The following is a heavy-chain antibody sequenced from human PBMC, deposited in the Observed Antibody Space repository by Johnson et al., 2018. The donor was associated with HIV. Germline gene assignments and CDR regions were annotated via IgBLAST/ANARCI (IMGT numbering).Heavy chain of an antibody. CDR2: VSYDASNK. CDR3: ARDPGNGGRPFDAFDI. D-gene: IGHD4-23*01. V-gene: IGHV3-30*04. J-gene: IGHJ3*02. Sequence: QVQLVESGGGVVQPGRSLRLSCTSAFSFSGYAMHWVRQAPGKGLEWVAVVSYDASNKYYADSVKGRFTISRDNSKNTVFLQMDSLRGEDTADYYCARDPGNGGRPFDAFDIWGQGTMVTVSS. CDR1: AFSFSGYA.